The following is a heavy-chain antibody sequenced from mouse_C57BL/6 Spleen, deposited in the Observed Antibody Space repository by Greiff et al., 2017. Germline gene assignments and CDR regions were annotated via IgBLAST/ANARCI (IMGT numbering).Heavy chain of an antibody. CDR2: INPSNGGT. CDR1: GYTFTSYW. J-gene: IGHJ2*01. D-gene: IGHD1-1*02. V-gene: IGHV1-53*01. CDR3: AKEGGGKYFDY. Sequence: QVQLKESGTELVKPGASVKLSCKASGYTFTSYWMHWVKQRPGQGLEWIGNINPSNGGTYYNEKFKSKATLTADKSSSTAYMQLSSLTSEDSAVYDCAKEGGGKYFDYWGQGTTLTVSS.